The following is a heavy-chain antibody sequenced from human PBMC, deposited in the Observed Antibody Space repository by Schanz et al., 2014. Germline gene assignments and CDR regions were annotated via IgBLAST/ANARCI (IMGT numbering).Heavy chain of an antibody. CDR3: AKDRDDSSWYYYYYGMDV. V-gene: IGHV3-30*02. CDR2: IRYDESHE. Sequence: QVQLVESGGGVVQPGGSLRLSCAASGFTFSFYAMHWVRQAPGKGLEWVASIRYDESHEYYADSVKGRFTISRDNSKNTLYLQMNSLRAEDTAVYYCAKDRDDSSWYYYYYGMDVWGQGTTVTVSS. D-gene: IGHD3-22*01. J-gene: IGHJ6*02. CDR1: GFTFSFYA.